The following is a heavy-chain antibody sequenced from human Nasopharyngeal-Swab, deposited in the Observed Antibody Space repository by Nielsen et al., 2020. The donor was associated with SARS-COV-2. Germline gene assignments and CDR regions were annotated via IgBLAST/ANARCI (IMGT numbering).Heavy chain of an antibody. CDR2: INHSGST. Sequence: WIRQPPGKGLEWIGEINHSGSTNYNPSLKSRVTISVDTSKNQFSLKLSSVTAADTAVYYCARREDCSSTSCYDYFDYWGQGPPVPFSS. J-gene: IGHJ4*02. D-gene: IGHD2-2*01. CDR3: ARREDCSSTSCYDYFDY. V-gene: IGHV4-34*01.